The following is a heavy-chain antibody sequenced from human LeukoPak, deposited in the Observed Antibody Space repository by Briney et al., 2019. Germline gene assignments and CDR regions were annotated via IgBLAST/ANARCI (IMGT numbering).Heavy chain of an antibody. Sequence: PGGSPRLSCAASGFTFSSYAMSWVRQAPGTGLEWVSAISGSGGSTYYADSVKGRFTISRDNSKNTLYLQMNSLRAEDTAVYYCAKVRYCSGGSCYGRVDYWGQGTLVPVSS. CDR1: GFTFSSYA. J-gene: IGHJ4*02. V-gene: IGHV3-23*01. CDR2: ISGSGGST. CDR3: AKVRYCSGGSCYGRVDY. D-gene: IGHD2-15*01.